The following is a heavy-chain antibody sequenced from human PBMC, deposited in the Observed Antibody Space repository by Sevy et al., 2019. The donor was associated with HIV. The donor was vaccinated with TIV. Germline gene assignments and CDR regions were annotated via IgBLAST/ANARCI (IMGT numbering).Heavy chain of an antibody. J-gene: IGHJ4*02. V-gene: IGHV3-30*18. D-gene: IGHD3-3*01. Sequence: GGSLRLSCTTSGFSFSDYGMHWVRQAPGKGLEWVSGISYDTTKKDYADSVKGRFIISRDNSKNTLYLEMNSLRGEDTAVYYCGKSVCIVPMETNFEHWGQGTLVTVSS. CDR1: GFSFSDYG. CDR3: GKSVCIVPMETNFEH. CDR2: ISYDTTKK.